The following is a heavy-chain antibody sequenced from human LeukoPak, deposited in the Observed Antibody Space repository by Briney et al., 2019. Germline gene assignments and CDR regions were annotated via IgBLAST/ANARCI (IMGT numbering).Heavy chain of an antibody. CDR1: GYTFTGYY. J-gene: IGHJ4*02. V-gene: IGHV1-2*02. D-gene: IGHD6-19*01. CDR2: INPNSGGT. Sequence: ASVKVSCKASGYTFTGYYMHWVRQAPGQGLEWMGWINPNSGGTNYAQKFQGRVTMTRDTFISTAYMELSRLRSDDTAVYYCARDSPTYSSGFDYWGQGTLVTVSS. CDR3: ARDSPTYSSGFDY.